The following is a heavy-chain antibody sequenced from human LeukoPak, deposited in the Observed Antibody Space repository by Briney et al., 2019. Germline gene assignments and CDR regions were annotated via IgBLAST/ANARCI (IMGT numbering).Heavy chain of an antibody. CDR1: GFTFSDYY. V-gene: IGHV3-11*01. Sequence: GGSLRLSCAASGFTFSDYYMSWIRQAPGKGLEWVSYISSSGSTIYYADSVKGRFTISRDNAKNSLYLQMNSLRAEDTAVYYCARTQRIKDIVVVPADYYYYMDVWGKGTTVTVSS. CDR3: ARTQRIKDIVVVPADYYYYMDV. D-gene: IGHD2-2*01. J-gene: IGHJ6*03. CDR2: ISSSGSTI.